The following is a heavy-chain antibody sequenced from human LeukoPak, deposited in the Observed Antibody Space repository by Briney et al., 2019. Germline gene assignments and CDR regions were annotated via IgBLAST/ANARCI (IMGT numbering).Heavy chain of an antibody. J-gene: IGHJ3*02. D-gene: IGHD6-13*01. V-gene: IGHV4-59*01. CDR1: GGSISSYY. Sequence: SETLSLTCTVSGGSISSYYWSWIRQPPGKGLEWIGYIYYSGSTNYNPSLKSRVTISVDTSKNQFSLKLSSVTAADTAVYYCARDNWQRIAAAGTGFFDIWGQGTMVTVSS. CDR3: ARDNWQRIAAAGTGFFDI. CDR2: IYYSGST.